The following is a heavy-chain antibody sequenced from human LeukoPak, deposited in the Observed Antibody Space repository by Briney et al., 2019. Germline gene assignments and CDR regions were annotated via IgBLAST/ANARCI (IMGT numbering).Heavy chain of an antibody. Sequence: GGSLRLSCAASGFTFSNAWMSWVRQAPGKGLEWVGRIKSKTDGGTTDYAAPVKGRFTISRDDSKNTLYLQMNSLRTEDTAVYYCTTALSGWNDADYWGQGTLVTVSS. J-gene: IGHJ4*02. CDR1: GFTFSNAW. CDR3: TTALSGWNDADY. D-gene: IGHD1-1*01. V-gene: IGHV3-15*01. CDR2: IKSKTDGGTT.